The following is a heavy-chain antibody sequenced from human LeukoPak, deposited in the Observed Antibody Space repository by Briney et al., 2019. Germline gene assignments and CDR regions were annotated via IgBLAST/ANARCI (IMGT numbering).Heavy chain of an antibody. CDR1: GGSISSGSYY. V-gene: IGHV4-61*02. D-gene: IGHD6-13*01. J-gene: IGHJ6*03. Sequence: PSETLSLTCTVSGGSISSGSYYWSWIRQPAGKGLEWIGRIYTSGSTNYNPSLKSRVTISVDTSKNQFSLKLSSVTAADTAVYYCASGSSSWYFPDYYYYMDVWGKGTTVTVSS. CDR2: IYTSGST. CDR3: ASGSSSWYFPDYYYYMDV.